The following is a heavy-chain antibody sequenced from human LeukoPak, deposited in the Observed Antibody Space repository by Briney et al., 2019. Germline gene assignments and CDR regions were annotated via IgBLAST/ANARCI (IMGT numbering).Heavy chain of an antibody. CDR2: ISSSSSYI. CDR3: ARGSVGAFDY. D-gene: IGHD1-26*01. Sequence: GGSLRLSCAASGFTFSSYSMNWVRQAPGKGLEWVSSISSSSSYIYYADSVKGRFTISRDNAKNSLYLQMNSLRAEDAAVYYCARGSVGAFDYWGQGTLVTVSS. V-gene: IGHV3-21*01. CDR1: GFTFSSYS. J-gene: IGHJ4*02.